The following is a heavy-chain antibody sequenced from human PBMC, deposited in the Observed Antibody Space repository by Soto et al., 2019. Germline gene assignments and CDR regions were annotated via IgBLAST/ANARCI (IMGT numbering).Heavy chain of an antibody. Sequence: QVQLQESGPGLVKPSQTLSLTCSVSGGSISSGGYYWSWIRQHPGKGLEWIGYIHYSGSTYYNPSLKSRVTTSVATSKNQFSLKLSSVTAADTAVYYCARFTGMVNSYHYYGMDVWGQGTTVTVSS. V-gene: IGHV4-31*03. J-gene: IGHJ6*02. CDR1: GGSISSGGYY. D-gene: IGHD5-18*01. CDR2: IHYSGST. CDR3: ARFTGMVNSYHYYGMDV.